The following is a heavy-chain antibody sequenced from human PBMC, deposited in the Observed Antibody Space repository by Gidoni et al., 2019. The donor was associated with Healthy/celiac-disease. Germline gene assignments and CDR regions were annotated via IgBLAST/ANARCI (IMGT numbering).Heavy chain of an antibody. CDR2: IYSGGST. CDR3: ARDIVARGNWYFDL. V-gene: IGHV3-53*02. D-gene: IGHD2-15*01. CDR1: GFTVSSNY. J-gene: IGHJ2*01. Sequence: EVQLVETGGGLLQPGGSLRLSCAASGFTVSSNYLSWVRQAPGKGLEWVSVIYSGGSTYYADSVKGRFTISRDNSKNTLYLQMNSLRAEDTAVYYCARDIVARGNWYFDLWGRGTLVTVSS.